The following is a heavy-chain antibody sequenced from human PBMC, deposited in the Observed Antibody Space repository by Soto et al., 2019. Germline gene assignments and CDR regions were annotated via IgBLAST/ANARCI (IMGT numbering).Heavy chain of an antibody. J-gene: IGHJ4*02. V-gene: IGHV4-30-4*01. CDR3: ARVDSSGYQPFDY. Sequence: QVQLQESGPGLVKPSQTLSLTCTVSGGSSSSGDYYWSWIRQPPGKGLEWIGYIYYSGSTYYNPSLKSRVTISVDTSKNQFSLKLSSVTAADTAVYYCARVDSSGYQPFDYWGQGTLVTVSS. D-gene: IGHD3-22*01. CDR1: GGSSSSGDYY. CDR2: IYYSGST.